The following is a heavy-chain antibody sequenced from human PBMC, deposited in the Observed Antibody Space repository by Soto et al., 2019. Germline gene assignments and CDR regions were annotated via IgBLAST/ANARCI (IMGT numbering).Heavy chain of an antibody. J-gene: IGHJ4*02. Sequence: QVQLVQSGAEVKKPGASVKVSCKASGDTFTDYYIHWVRQAPGQGLEWMGTVNPSGGHTTYAQHFLGRTSRARDTSTSPLYMVLTSLPSEDSAVYYCARGGQVVVVTAALDYWGQGTLVTVSS. D-gene: IGHD2-21*02. V-gene: IGHV1-46*01. CDR2: VNPSGGHT. CDR1: GDTFTDYY. CDR3: ARGGQVVVVTAALDY.